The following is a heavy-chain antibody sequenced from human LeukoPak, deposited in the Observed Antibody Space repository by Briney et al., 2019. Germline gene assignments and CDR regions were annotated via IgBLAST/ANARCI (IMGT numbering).Heavy chain of an antibody. J-gene: IGHJ4*02. Sequence: GGSLRLSCAASGFTFSSYGMHWVRQAPVKGLEWVAVISYDGGNKYYADSVKGRFTISRDNSKNTLYLQMNSLRAEDTAVYYCAKGRDYGDYEWDYWGQGTLVTVSS. CDR3: AKGRDYGDYEWDY. D-gene: IGHD4-17*01. CDR1: GFTFSSYG. CDR2: ISYDGGNK. V-gene: IGHV3-30*18.